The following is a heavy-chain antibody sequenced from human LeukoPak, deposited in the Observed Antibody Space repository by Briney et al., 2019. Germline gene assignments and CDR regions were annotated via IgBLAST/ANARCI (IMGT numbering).Heavy chain of an antibody. V-gene: IGHV1-18*01. CDR1: GYTFTSYG. D-gene: IGHD1-1*01. CDR3: ARDSDWNVDY. Sequence: GASVKVSCTASGYTFTSYGITWIRQAPGQGLEWLGWISPYNGATEYAQNLQDRVSMTTDTSTNTAYIEVRSLKSDDTAVYYCARDSDWNVDYWGQGTLVTVSS. J-gene: IGHJ4*02. CDR2: ISPYNGAT.